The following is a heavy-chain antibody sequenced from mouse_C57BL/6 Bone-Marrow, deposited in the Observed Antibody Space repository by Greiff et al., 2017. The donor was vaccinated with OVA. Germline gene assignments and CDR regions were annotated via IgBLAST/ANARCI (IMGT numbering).Heavy chain of an antibody. D-gene: IGHD1-1*01. Sequence: EVMLVESEGGLVQPGSSMKLSCTASGFTFSDYYMAWVRQVPEKGLEWVANINYDGSSTYYLDSLKSRFIISRDNAKNILYLQMSSLKSEDTATYYCARERGYYYGKENWYFDVWGTGTTVTVSS. CDR3: ARERGYYYGKENWYFDV. CDR1: GFTFSDYY. CDR2: INYDGSST. V-gene: IGHV5-16*01. J-gene: IGHJ1*03.